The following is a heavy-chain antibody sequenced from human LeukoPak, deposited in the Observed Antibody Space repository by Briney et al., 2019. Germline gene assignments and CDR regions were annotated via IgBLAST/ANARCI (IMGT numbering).Heavy chain of an antibody. CDR2: INPNSGGT. V-gene: IGHV1-2*02. Sequence: ASVKVSCKASGYTFTGYYMHWVRQAPGQGLEWMGWINPNSGGTNYAQKFQGRVTMTRDTSISTAYMELSRLRSDDTAVYYCARVERITMVRGVRYFDYWGQGTLVTVSS. CDR3: ARVERITMVRGVRYFDY. D-gene: IGHD3-10*01. J-gene: IGHJ4*02. CDR1: GYTFTGYY.